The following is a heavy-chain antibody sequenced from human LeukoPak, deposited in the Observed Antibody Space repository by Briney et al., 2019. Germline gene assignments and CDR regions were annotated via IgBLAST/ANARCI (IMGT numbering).Heavy chain of an antibody. Sequence: GESLKISCKGSGYSFTSYWIGWVRQMPGKDLEWMGIIYPGDSDTRYSPSFQGQVTISADKSISTAYLQWSSLKASDTAMYYCATERSSGSYLPRHWGQGTLVTVSS. J-gene: IGHJ4*02. CDR3: ATERSSGSYLPRH. CDR2: IYPGDSDT. CDR1: GYSFTSYW. D-gene: IGHD3-22*01. V-gene: IGHV5-51*01.